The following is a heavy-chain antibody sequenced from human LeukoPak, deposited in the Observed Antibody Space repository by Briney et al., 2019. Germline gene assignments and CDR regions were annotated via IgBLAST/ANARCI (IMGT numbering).Heavy chain of an antibody. CDR3: ARGRRYSSGWGQNDAFDI. CDR2: IYSSGST. D-gene: IGHD6-19*01. Sequence: PSETLSLTCSVSGASISSGSNYWGWIRQPPGKTLEWIGSIYSSGSTYYNPSLKSRVIIIIDTPKNHFSLTLSSVTAADTAVYYCARGRRYSSGWGQNDAFDIWGQGTMVTVSS. J-gene: IGHJ3*02. CDR1: GASISSGSNY. V-gene: IGHV4-39*07.